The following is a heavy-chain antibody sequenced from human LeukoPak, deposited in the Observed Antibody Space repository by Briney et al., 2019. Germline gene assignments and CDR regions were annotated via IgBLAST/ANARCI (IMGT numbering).Heavy chain of an antibody. CDR2: IIPIFGTA. Sequence: GSSVPVSCKASGGTFINYAVSWVRPPPGQGLEWMGGIIPIFGTAYDEQKLQCRVTITTDEAASTAYMALSSLRSEDTAVYYCARWRTGYSSSPYYYYYYMDVWGKGTTVSVSS. D-gene: IGHD6-13*01. CDR3: ARWRTGYSSSPYYYYYYMDV. CDR1: GGTFINYA. V-gene: IGHV1-69*05. J-gene: IGHJ6*03.